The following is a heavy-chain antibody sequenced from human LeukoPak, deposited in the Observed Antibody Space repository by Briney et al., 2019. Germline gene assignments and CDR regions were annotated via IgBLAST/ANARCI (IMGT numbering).Heavy chain of an antibody. V-gene: IGHV3-23*01. CDR3: AKAPVPIIATNWFDP. CDR2: ISSSSGST. Sequence: GGSLRLSCATSGFTFNSYAMSWVRQAPGKGLEWVSGISSSSGSTVYADSVKGRFTISRDNFRNTVFLQMNSLRVDDTAVYYCAKAPVPIIATNWFDPWGQGTLVTVSS. CDR1: GFTFNSYA. D-gene: IGHD2-2*01. J-gene: IGHJ5*02.